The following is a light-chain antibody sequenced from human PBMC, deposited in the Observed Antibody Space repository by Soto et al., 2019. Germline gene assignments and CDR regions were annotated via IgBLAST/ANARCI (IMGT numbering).Light chain of an antibody. CDR3: QKYNYAPFT. CDR2: AAV. Sequence: DIQLTQSPSSLSASVGDRVTITCRASQGISNYISWYLHRPGESPKLLIYAAVTLQSGVPSRFSGSGSGTDFTLTISSLQPEDVATYYCQKYNYAPFTFGPGTKVDIK. J-gene: IGKJ3*01. CDR1: QGISNY. V-gene: IGKV1-27*01.